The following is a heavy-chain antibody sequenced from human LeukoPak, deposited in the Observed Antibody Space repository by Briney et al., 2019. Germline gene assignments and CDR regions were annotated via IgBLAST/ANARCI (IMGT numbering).Heavy chain of an antibody. V-gene: IGHV3-33*01. CDR1: GFTFSSYG. J-gene: IGHJ5*02. Sequence: PGRSLRLSCAASGFTFSSYGMHWVRQAPGKGLEWVAVIWYDGSNKYYADSVKGRFTISRDNSKNTLYLQMNSLRAEDTAVYYCARGGDSSSWYKWFDPWGQGTLVTVSS. D-gene: IGHD6-13*01. CDR2: IWYDGSNK. CDR3: ARGGDSSSWYKWFDP.